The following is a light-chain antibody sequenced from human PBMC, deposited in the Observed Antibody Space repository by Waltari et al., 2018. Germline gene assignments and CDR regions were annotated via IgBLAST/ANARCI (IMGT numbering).Light chain of an antibody. V-gene: IGLV4-69*01. CDR2: VNSDGSH. J-gene: IGLJ2*01. CDR3: QTWGTAIKV. CDR1: SGHSSYA. Sequence: QVVLTQSPSASASLGASVKLTCTLSSGHSSYAIAWHQQQPEKGPRYLMKVNSDGSHSKGDGIPDRFSGSSSGAERFLTISSLQSEDEADYYCQTWGTAIKVFGGGTKLTVL.